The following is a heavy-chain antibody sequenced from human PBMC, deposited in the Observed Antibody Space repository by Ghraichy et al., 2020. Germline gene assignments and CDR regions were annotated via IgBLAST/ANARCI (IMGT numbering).Heavy chain of an antibody. D-gene: IGHD3-3*01. CDR2: IYYSGST. CDR3: ASYYDFWSGYYDPYYYYGMDV. J-gene: IGHJ6*02. CDR1: GGSISSSSYY. V-gene: IGHV4-39*01. Sequence: SETLSLTCTVSGGSISSSSYYWGWIRQPPGKGLEWIGSIYYSGSTYYNPSLKSRVTISVDTSKNQFSLKLSSVTAADTAVYYCASYYDFWSGYYDPYYYYGMDVWGQGTTVTVSS.